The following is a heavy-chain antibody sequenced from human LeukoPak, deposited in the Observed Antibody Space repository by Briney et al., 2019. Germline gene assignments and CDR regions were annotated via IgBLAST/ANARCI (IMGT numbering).Heavy chain of an antibody. Sequence: GASVKVSCKASGYTFTSYGISWVRQAPGQGLEWMGWISAYNGNTNYAQKLQGRVTMTTDTSTSTAYMELRGLRSDDTAVYYCAREIYDSSGLGAFDIWGQGTMVTVSS. J-gene: IGHJ3*02. CDR2: ISAYNGNT. CDR1: GYTFTSYG. V-gene: IGHV1-18*01. CDR3: AREIYDSSGLGAFDI. D-gene: IGHD3-22*01.